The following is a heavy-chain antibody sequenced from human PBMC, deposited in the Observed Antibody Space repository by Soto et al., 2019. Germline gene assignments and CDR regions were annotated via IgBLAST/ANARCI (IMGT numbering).Heavy chain of an antibody. CDR1: GFTFSSYS. J-gene: IGHJ6*03. CDR2: ISSSSSYI. Sequence: EVQLVESGGGLVKPGGSLRLSCAASGFTFSSYSMNWVRQAPGKGLEWVSSISSSSSYIYYADSVKGRFTISRDNAKNSLYLQMNSLRDEDTAVYYCARDGYSSGWYEFYYYMDVWGKGTTVNVSS. CDR3: ARDGYSSGWYEFYYYMDV. D-gene: IGHD6-19*01. V-gene: IGHV3-21*01.